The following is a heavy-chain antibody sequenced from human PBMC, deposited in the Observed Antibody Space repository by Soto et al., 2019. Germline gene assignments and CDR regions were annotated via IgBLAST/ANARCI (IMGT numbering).Heavy chain of an antibody. J-gene: IGHJ6*02. CDR1: GFTFSSYW. D-gene: IGHD6-25*01. CDR2: INSDGSST. Sequence: GGSLRLSCAASGFTFSSYWMHWVRQAPGKGLVWVSRINSDGSSTSYADSVKGRFTISRDNAKNTLYLQMNSLRAEDTAVYYCARESGPATDYYYYYGMDVWGLGTTVTVSS. V-gene: IGHV3-74*01. CDR3: ARESGPATDYYYYYGMDV.